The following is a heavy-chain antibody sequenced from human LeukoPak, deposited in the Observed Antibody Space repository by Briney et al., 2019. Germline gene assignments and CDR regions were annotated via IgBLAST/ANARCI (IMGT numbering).Heavy chain of an antibody. CDR3: AREDPPATVPEGLDV. CDR2: IYFSGTT. V-gene: IGHV4-59*01. J-gene: IGHJ6*02. Sequence: PSETLSLTCTVSGGSISNYYWSWLRQPPGKGLEWIGYIYFSGTTNINPSLKSRVTISVAMSKNQFSLKLSSGTAADTAVYYCAREDPPATVPEGLDVGGQGTTVTVSS. CDR1: GGSISNYY. D-gene: IGHD4-17*01.